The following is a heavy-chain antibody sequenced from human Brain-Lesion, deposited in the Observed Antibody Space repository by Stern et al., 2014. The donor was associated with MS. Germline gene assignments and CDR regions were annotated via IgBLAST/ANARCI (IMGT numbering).Heavy chain of an antibody. CDR1: GYIFTGYY. CDR3: ARDQRGITIFGVVTDYYYLGMDV. Sequence: QMQLVQSGAEVKKPGASVKVSCKTSGYIFTGYYIHWVRQAPGQGLEWMAWINPNTGGTTYAQKFQGRVPMSRDTSISTAYVELSSLTSDDTAVYYCARDQRGITIFGVVTDYYYLGMDVWGQGTTVTVSS. D-gene: IGHD3-3*01. V-gene: IGHV1-2*02. CDR2: INPNTGGT. J-gene: IGHJ6*02.